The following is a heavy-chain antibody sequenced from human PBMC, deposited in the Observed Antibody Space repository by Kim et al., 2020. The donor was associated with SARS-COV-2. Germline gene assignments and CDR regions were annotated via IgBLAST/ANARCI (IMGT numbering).Heavy chain of an antibody. J-gene: IGHJ4*02. Sequence: GGSLRLSCAASGFTFSDYYMSWIRQAPGKGLEWVSYISSSSSYTNYADSVKGRFTISRDNAKNSLYLQMNSLRAEDTAVYYCAARTYDFWSGYPIWGQGTLVTVSS. V-gene: IGHV3-11*03. D-gene: IGHD3-3*01. CDR1: GFTFSDYY. CDR3: AARTYDFWSGYPI. CDR2: ISSSSSYT.